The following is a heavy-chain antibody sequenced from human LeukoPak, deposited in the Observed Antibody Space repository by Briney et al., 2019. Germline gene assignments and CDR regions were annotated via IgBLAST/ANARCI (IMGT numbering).Heavy chain of an antibody. Sequence: SQTLSLTCTVSGGSISSGGYYWSWIRQHPGKGLEWIGYIYYSGSTYYSPSLKSRVTISVDTSKNQFSLKLSSVTAADTAVYYCARETRRMAPYYFDYWGQGTLVTVSS. CDR1: GGSISSGGYY. D-gene: IGHD2-8*01. CDR3: ARETRRMAPYYFDY. V-gene: IGHV4-31*03. J-gene: IGHJ4*02. CDR2: IYYSGST.